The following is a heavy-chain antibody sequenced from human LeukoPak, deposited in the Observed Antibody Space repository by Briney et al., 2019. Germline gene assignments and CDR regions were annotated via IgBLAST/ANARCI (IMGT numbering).Heavy chain of an antibody. CDR2: IYYSGST. J-gene: IGHJ4*02. CDR3: ASVVGANILDY. Sequence: SETLSLTCTVSGGSISGSSYYWGWIRQPPGKGLEWIGYIYYSGSTNYNPSLKSRVTISVDTSKNQFSLKLSSVTAADTAVYYCASVVGANILDYWGQGTLVTVSS. V-gene: IGHV4-61*05. CDR1: GGSISGSSYY. D-gene: IGHD1-26*01.